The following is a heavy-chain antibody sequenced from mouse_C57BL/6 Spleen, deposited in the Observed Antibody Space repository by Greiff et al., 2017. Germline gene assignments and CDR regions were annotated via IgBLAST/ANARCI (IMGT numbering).Heavy chain of an antibody. CDR1: GYAFSSSW. J-gene: IGHJ3*01. Sequence: VQLVESGPELVKPGASVKISCKASGYAFSSSWMNWVKQRPGKGLEWIGRIYPGDGDTNYNGKFKGKATLTADKSSSTAYMQLSSLTSADSAVYFCARVSLDYDDDFFAYWGQGTLVTVSA. D-gene: IGHD2-4*01. V-gene: IGHV1-82*01. CDR2: IYPGDGDT. CDR3: ARVSLDYDDDFFAY.